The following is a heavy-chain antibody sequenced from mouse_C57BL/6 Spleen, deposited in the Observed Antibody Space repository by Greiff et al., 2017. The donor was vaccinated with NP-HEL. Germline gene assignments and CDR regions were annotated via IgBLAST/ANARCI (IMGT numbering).Heavy chain of an antibody. J-gene: IGHJ3*01. CDR3: AGEESYDYSWFAY. CDR2: ISYDGSN. V-gene: IGHV3-6*01. D-gene: IGHD2-4*01. Sequence: EVQLVESGPGLVKPSQSLSLTCSVTGYSITSGYYWNWIRQFPGNKLEWMGYISYDGSNNYNPSLKNPISITRDTSKNQFFLKLNSVTTEDTATYYCAGEESYDYSWFAYWGQGTLVTVSA. CDR1: GYSITSGYY.